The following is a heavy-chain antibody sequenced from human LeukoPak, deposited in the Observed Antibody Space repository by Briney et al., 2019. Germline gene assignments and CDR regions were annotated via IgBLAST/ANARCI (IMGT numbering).Heavy chain of an antibody. CDR1: SGSISSFY. V-gene: IGHV4-59*01. CDR2: VSYRGST. D-gene: IGHD3-10*01. Sequence: SETLSLTCTVSSGSISSFYWSWIRQSPGKGLEWVGYVSYRGSTDYNASLKGRVTVSLDTSKSQFSLKMNSVSAADTAVYYCARVGSGSSYYFDSWGQGSLVTVSS. J-gene: IGHJ4*02. CDR3: ARVGSGSSYYFDS.